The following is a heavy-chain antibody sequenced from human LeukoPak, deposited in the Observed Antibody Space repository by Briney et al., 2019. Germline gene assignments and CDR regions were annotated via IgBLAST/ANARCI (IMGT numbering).Heavy chain of an antibody. CDR3: ARDGYNWAY. Sequence: GGSLRLSCAASGFTFRVHYMTWIRQAPGKGLEWVGSISTSGSTIYYADSVKGRFTVSRDNAKNSLNLQMNSLRAEDTAVYYCARDGYNWAYWGQGTLVTVSS. D-gene: IGHD5-24*01. CDR1: GFTFRVHY. CDR2: ISTSGSTI. J-gene: IGHJ4*02. V-gene: IGHV3-11*01.